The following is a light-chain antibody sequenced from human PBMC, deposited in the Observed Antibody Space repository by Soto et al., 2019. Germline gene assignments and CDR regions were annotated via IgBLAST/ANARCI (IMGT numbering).Light chain of an antibody. CDR2: GAS. V-gene: IGKV3-20*01. CDR1: QSVSCYS. Sequence: EIVLTQSPGTLSLSPGERATLSCRATQSVSCYSLAWYQQKPAHAPRPLISGASSRATGVPDRFSGSGSGSDFTLTIRRLEAEDFALYYCQQYGSSPRTFGQGTTVEVK. J-gene: IGKJ1*01. CDR3: QQYGSSPRT.